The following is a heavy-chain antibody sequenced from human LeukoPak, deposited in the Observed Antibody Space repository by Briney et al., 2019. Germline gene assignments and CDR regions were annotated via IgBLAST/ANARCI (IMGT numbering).Heavy chain of an antibody. CDR1: GYTFTGYY. D-gene: IGHD3-22*01. CDR2: TNPNSGGT. CDR3: ARELSYYDSSGYYVDSDY. V-gene: IGHV1-2*06. Sequence: GASVKVSCEASGYTFTGYYMHWVRQAPGQGLEWMGRTNPNSGGTNYAQKFQGRVTMTRDTSISTAYMELSRLRSDDTAVYYCARELSYYDSSGYYVDSDYWGQGTLVTVSS. J-gene: IGHJ4*02.